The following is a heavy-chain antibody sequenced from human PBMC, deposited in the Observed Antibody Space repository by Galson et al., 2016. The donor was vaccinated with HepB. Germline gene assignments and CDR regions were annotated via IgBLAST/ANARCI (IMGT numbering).Heavy chain of an antibody. D-gene: IGHD2-15*01. CDR2: IYSGGSS. CDR3: ARNRNGSGGSCYGA. Sequence: SLRLSCAASGFTVSNNYMRWVRQAPGKGLEWVSLIYSGGSSYYADSVKGRFTISRDSSKNTLYLQMNSLRAEDTAVYYCARNRNGSGGSCYGAGGQGTLVTVSS. CDR1: GFTVSNNY. V-gene: IGHV3-66*01. J-gene: IGHJ4*02.